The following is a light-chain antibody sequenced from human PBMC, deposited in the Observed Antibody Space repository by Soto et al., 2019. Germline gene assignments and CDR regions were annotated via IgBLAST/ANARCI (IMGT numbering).Light chain of an antibody. CDR1: SSDVGGYNY. CDR3: SSYTSSSTLAFYV. V-gene: IGLV2-14*01. CDR2: EVS. Sequence: QSVLTQPASVSGSPGQSITISCTGTSSDVGGYNYVSWYQQHPGKAPKLMIYEVSNRPSGVSNRFSGSKSGNTASLTISGLQAEDEADYYCSSYTSSSTLAFYVFGTGTKLTVL. J-gene: IGLJ1*01.